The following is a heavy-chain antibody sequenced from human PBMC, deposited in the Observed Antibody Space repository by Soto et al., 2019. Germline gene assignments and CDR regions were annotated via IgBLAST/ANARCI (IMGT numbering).Heavy chain of an antibody. V-gene: IGHV4-39*01. CDR2: VYYLGNT. Sequence: QLQLQESGPGLVKPSETLYLTCIISSGSITTSSYYWGWIRQPPGKGLEWIGSVYYLGNTDYNQSLKSRVTISVDTSKNQFSVYLRSVTAADTAVYYCARQSPTGDPDYWGLGTLVTVSS. CDR1: SGSITTSSYY. CDR3: ARQSPTGDPDY. J-gene: IGHJ4*02. D-gene: IGHD4-17*01.